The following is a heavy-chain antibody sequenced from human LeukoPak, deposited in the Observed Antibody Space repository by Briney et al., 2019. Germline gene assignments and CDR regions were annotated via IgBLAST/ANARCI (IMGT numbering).Heavy chain of an antibody. CDR1: GGSISSSSYY. J-gene: IGHJ4*02. V-gene: IGHV4-39*01. D-gene: IGHD3-10*01. CDR2: IYYSGNT. Sequence: SETLSLTCTVSGGSISSSSYYWGWIRQPPGKGLEWIGSIYYSGNTYYNPFPKSRVTISVGTGKNLLCLKLGSVTAPDTAGYFCARHGYSSGSYYGYWGQETLVTVSS. CDR3: ARHGYSSGSYYGY.